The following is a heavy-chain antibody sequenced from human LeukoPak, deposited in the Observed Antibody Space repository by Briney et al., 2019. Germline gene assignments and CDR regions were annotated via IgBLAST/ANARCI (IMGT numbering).Heavy chain of an antibody. CDR2: ISGRSDNT. D-gene: IGHD2/OR15-2a*01. CDR3: VRVREFFANKFYLDY. V-gene: IGHV3-23*01. Sequence: PGGPLRLSCTASGNTFGNYAMTGARQAPGKGLEWVSGISGRSDNTHYADSVKGRFTISRDNSKNTVYLEMDSLRAEDTAVYYCVRVREFFANKFYLDYWGQGSLVSVSS. CDR1: GNTFGNYA. J-gene: IGHJ4*02.